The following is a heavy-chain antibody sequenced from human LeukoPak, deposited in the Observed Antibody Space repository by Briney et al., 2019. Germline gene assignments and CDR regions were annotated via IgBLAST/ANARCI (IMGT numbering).Heavy chain of an antibody. D-gene: IGHD3-22*01. CDR1: GGTFSSYA. V-gene: IGHV1-69*05. J-gene: IGHJ2*01. Sequence: GASVKVSCKASGGTFSSYAISWVRQAPGQGLEWMGGIIPIFGTANSAQKFQGRVTMTRDTSTSTVYMEMTSLTSEDTAVYYCARDRGKVVIATYWYFDLWGRGTLVTVSS. CDR2: IIPIFGTA. CDR3: ARDRGKVVIATYWYFDL.